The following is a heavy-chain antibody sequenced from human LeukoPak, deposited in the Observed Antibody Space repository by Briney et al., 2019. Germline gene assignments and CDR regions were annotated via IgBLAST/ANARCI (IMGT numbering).Heavy chain of an antibody. V-gene: IGHV3-74*01. CDR1: GFTFSSYW. Sequence: GGSLRLSRAASGFTFSSYWMHWVRQAPGKGLVWVSRINTDGISTSYADSVKGRFTTSRDNAKNTLYLQMNSLRAEDTAVYYCARFSRGNPDYWGQGTLVTVSS. CDR2: INTDGIST. J-gene: IGHJ4*02. CDR3: ARFSRGNPDY. D-gene: IGHD2/OR15-2a*01.